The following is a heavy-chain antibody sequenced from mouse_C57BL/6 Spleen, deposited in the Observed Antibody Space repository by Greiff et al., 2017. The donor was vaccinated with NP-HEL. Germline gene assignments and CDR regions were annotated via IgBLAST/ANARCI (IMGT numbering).Heavy chain of an antibody. V-gene: IGHV1-53*01. D-gene: IGHD1-1*01. CDR1: GYTFTSYW. Sequence: QVQLQQPGTELVKPGASVKLSCKASGYTFTSYWMHWVQQRPGQGLEWIGNINPSNGGTNYNDKFKSQVTLTVDKSYSTTYLQLSSLTSEDSAVYYCARDYYGSSYRFAYWGQGTPVTVSA. CDR3: ARDYYGSSYRFAY. CDR2: INPSNGGT. J-gene: IGHJ3*01.